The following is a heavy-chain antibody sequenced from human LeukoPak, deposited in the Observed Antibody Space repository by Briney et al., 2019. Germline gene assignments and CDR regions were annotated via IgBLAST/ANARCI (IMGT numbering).Heavy chain of an antibody. J-gene: IGHJ4*02. Sequence: KSSETLSLTCTVSGGSISSYYWSWIRQPPGKGLEWIGYIYYSGSTNYNPSLKSRVTISVDTSKNQFSLKLSSVTAADTAVYYCARERPYYYDSSGYPARYFDYWGQGTLVTVSS. V-gene: IGHV4-59*01. CDR1: GGSISSYY. CDR2: IYYSGST. D-gene: IGHD3-22*01. CDR3: ARERPYYYDSSGYPARYFDY.